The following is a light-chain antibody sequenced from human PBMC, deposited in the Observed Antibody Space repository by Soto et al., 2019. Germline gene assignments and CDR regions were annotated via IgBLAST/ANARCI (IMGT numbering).Light chain of an antibody. CDR1: QSVPNNY. CDR3: QQYGGGPWT. V-gene: IGKV3-20*01. CDR2: AAY. J-gene: IGKJ1*01. Sequence: EIVLTQSPDTLSLSPGERATISCRASQSVPNNYLAWYLQKPGQAPKVLIYAAYNMATGIPDRFSGSGSGTDFTLTIRRLEPEDFAVFYCQQYGGGPWTFGQGTKVESK.